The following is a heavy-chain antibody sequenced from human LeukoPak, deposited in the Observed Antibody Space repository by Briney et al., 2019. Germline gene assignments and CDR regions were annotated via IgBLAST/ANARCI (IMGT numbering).Heavy chain of an antibody. D-gene: IGHD6-13*01. CDR3: ARVASGSSWYFDY. CDR2: IKQDGSDK. V-gene: IGHV3-7*01. J-gene: IGHJ4*02. CDR1: GFTFRSYW. Sequence: GGSLRLSCAASGFTFRSYWMSWVRQAPAKGLEWVANIKQDGSDKYYVGSVKGRFTISRDNAKNSLYLQMNSLRAEDTAVYYCARVASGSSWYFDYWGQGTLVTVSA.